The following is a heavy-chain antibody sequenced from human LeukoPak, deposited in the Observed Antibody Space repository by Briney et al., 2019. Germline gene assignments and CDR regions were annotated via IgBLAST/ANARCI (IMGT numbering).Heavy chain of an antibody. V-gene: IGHV3-11*01. D-gene: IGHD2-8*01. CDR3: ARDWRNGGLDV. Sequence: PGGSLRLSCAPSGFTLGDYYMSWIRQAPGKGLEWISYISNSGSRTHYADSVKGRFTGSRDNAKNSLYLQMNSLRVEDTAVYYCARDWRNGGLDVWGQGTTVTVSS. J-gene: IGHJ6*02. CDR2: ISNSGSRT. CDR1: GFTLGDYY.